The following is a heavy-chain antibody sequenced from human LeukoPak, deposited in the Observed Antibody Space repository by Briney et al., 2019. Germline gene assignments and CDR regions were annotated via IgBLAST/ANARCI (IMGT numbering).Heavy chain of an antibody. CDR3: ARDGHDYGDYFFDY. V-gene: IGHV3-11*04. CDR2: ISSSGSTI. D-gene: IGHD4-17*01. CDR1: GFTFSDYA. Sequence: GGSLRLSCAASGFTFSDYAMSWVRQAPGKGLEWVSYISSSGSTIYYADSVKGRFTISRDNAKNSLYLQMNSLRAEDTAVYYCARDGHDYGDYFFDYWGQGTLVTVSS. J-gene: IGHJ4*02.